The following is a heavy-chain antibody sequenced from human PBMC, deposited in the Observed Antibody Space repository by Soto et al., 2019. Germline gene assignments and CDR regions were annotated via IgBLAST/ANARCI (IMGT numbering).Heavy chain of an antibody. J-gene: IGHJ6*02. Sequence: QLQLQESGPGLVKPSETLSLTCTVSGGSISSSSYYWGWIRQPPGKGLEWIGSIYYSGSTYYNPSLKSRVTIAVDTSKNQVSLKLSSVTAADTAVYYCARREVVTLYGMDVWGQGTTVTVSS. D-gene: IGHD2-21*02. V-gene: IGHV4-39*01. CDR2: IYYSGST. CDR1: GGSISSSSYY. CDR3: ARREVVTLYGMDV.